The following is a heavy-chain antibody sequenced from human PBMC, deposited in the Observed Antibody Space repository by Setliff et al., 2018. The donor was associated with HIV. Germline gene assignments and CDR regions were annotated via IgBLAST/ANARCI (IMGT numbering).Heavy chain of an antibody. J-gene: IGHJ4*02. D-gene: IGHD6-19*01. CDR3: ARSISSGWYYGYFDY. Sequence: SETLSLTCNVSGDSISSRYWTWIRQPPGKGLEWSWYINFGSTTYNPSLTTRVTISLDTSKNQFSLKLSSVTAADTAVYYCARSISSGWYYGYFDYWGQGTLVTVSS. CDR1: GDSISSRY. CDR2: INFGST. V-gene: IGHV4-59*11.